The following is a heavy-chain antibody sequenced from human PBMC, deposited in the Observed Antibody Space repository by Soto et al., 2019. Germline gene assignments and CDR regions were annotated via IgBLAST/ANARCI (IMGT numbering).Heavy chain of an antibody. J-gene: IGHJ4*02. CDR3: VKASGGGWQYYFDS. V-gene: IGHV3-23*01. CDR1: GFPFDPYV. Sequence: GGSLRLSCLASGFPFDPYVMAWARKAPGKGLEWVAAIRSITSVTHYAAFMRDRFTISRVHSVTTIFLPLNSLRVELPAVSFCVKASGGGWQYYFDSWGQGALVT. D-gene: IGHD2-15*01. CDR2: IRSITSVT.